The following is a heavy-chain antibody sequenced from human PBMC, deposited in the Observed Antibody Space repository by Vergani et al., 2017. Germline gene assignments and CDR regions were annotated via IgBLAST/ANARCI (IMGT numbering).Heavy chain of an antibody. Sequence: QVQLVQSGAEVKKPGASVKVSCKASGYTFTSYYMHWVRQAPGQGLEWMGIINPRGGSTSYAQKLQGRGTMTRDKSTSTVYMELSSLRSEDTAVYYCAGAPFRPKFDYWGQGTLVTVSS. CDR2: INPRGGST. V-gene: IGHV1-46*01. CDR3: AGAPFRPKFDY. J-gene: IGHJ4*02. CDR1: GYTFTSYY.